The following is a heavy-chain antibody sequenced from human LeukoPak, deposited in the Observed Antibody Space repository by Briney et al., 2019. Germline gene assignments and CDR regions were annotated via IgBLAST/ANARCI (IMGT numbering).Heavy chain of an antibody. V-gene: IGHV3-15*01. D-gene: IGHD1-7*01. CDR1: GFSFSKAW. CDR3: TTGGINWNYVGY. Sequence: GGSLRLSCGASGFSFSKAWMSWVRQAPGKGLEWVGRIKTETDGGTTDYAAPVKGRFSISRDDSKNTLFLQMNSLNTEDTAVYYCTTGGINWNYVGYWGQGTLVTASS. J-gene: IGHJ4*02. CDR2: IKTETDGGTT.